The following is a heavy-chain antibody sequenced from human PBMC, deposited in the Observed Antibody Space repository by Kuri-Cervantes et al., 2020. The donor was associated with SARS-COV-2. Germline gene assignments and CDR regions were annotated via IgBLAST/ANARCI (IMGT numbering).Heavy chain of an antibody. CDR1: GYTFTSYY. J-gene: IGHJ3*02. V-gene: IGHV1-46*01. CDR2: TNPSGGSK. CDR3: ARSRMTTDAFDI. Sequence: ASVKVTCNASGYTFTSYYMHWVRQAPGQVLEGLGITNPSGGSKSYAQKFQGRVTMTRDTSTSIVYTELSSLRSEDTAVYYCARSRMTTDAFDIWGQGTMVTVSS. D-gene: IGHD4-11*01.